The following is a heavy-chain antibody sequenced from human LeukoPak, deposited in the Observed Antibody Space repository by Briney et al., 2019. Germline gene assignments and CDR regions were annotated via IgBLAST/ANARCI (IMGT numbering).Heavy chain of an antibody. Sequence: SVKVSCKASGGTFGSYAISWVRQAPGQGLEWMGGIIPIFGTANYAQKFQGRVTITADESTSTAYMELSSLRSEDTAVYYCAKDQWELRVGAFDIWGQGTMVTVSS. CDR1: GGTFGSYA. J-gene: IGHJ3*02. D-gene: IGHD1-26*01. CDR2: IIPIFGTA. CDR3: AKDQWELRVGAFDI. V-gene: IGHV1-69*13.